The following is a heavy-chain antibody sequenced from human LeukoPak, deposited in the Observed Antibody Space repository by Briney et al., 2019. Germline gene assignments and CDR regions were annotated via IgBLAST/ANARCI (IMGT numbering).Heavy chain of an antibody. J-gene: IGHJ4*02. CDR2: GKPSGGST. CDR3: ARAPEDCSSASCSAVDY. V-gene: IGHV1-46*01. Sequence: ASVKLSCKPSGYTFTSCYMHWGRHGPGQGLELMWIGKPSGGSTSYAHKFQGRVTMTRDMSTSTVYMEMSSLRSEDTAVYYCARAPEDCSSASCSAVDYWGQGTLVTVSS. CDR1: GYTFTSCY. D-gene: IGHD2-2*01.